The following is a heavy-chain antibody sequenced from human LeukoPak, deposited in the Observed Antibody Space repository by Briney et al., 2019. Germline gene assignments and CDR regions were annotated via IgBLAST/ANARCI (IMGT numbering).Heavy chain of an antibody. CDR2: ISSSSSYI. V-gene: IGHV3-21*01. CDR3: ARVVSDYDILTGYYKPTCFDY. CDR1: GFTFSSYS. Sequence: PGGSLRLSCAASGFTFSSYSMNWVRQAPGKGLEWVSSISSSSSYIYYADSVKGRFTISRDNAKNSLYLQMNSLRAEDTAVYYCARVVSDYDILTGYYKPTCFDYWGQGTPVTVSS. D-gene: IGHD3-9*01. J-gene: IGHJ4*02.